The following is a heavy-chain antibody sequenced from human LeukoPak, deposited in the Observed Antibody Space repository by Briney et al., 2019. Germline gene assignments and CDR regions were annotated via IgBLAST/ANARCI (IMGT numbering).Heavy chain of an antibody. CDR3: ARVPGAYYSGMDV. D-gene: IGHD3-10*01. CDR2: INHSGST. V-gene: IGHV4-34*01. CDR1: GGSFSGYY. J-gene: IGHJ6*02. Sequence: SETLSLTCAVYGGSFSGYYWSWIRQPPGKGLEWIGEINHSGSTNYNPSLKSRVTISVDTSKNQFSLKLNSVTAADSAVYYCARVPGAYYSGMDVWGQGTTVTVS.